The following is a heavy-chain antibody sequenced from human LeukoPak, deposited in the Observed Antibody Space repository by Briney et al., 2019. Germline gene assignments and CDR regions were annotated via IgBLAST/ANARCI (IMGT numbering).Heavy chain of an antibody. J-gene: IGHJ4*02. CDR2: INHSGYT. V-gene: IGHV4-34*01. CDR1: GVSFNDYY. D-gene: IGHD4-17*01. Sequence: PSEALSLTCAVSGVSFNDYYWSWVRQTPGKGLEWIGEINHSGYTNDSPSLKSRVTLSIDTSRKQFSLNLRSVTVADTGIYYCTRMTTGHDYWGQGTLVTISS. CDR3: TRMTTGHDY.